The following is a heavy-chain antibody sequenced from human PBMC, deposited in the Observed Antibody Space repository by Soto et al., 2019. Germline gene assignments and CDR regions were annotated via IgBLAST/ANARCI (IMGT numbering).Heavy chain of an antibody. CDR1: GGSISSRNW. V-gene: IGHV4-4*02. CDR3: ATIGASGTHTYFDY. CDR2: IYHSGST. D-gene: IGHD1-26*01. J-gene: IGHJ4*02. Sequence: QVQLQESGPGLVKPSGTLSLTCAVSGGSISSRNWWSWVRQPPGKGLEWIGKIYHSGSTDYKPSLKSRVTMSVDKSKNQFTLNLTSVTAADAALYYWATIGASGTHTYFDYWGQGTPVTVSS.